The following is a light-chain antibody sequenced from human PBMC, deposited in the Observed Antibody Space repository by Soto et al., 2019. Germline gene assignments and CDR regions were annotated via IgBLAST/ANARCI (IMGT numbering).Light chain of an antibody. CDR1: SSDIGAYNF. CDR3: FSYTTSTTYV. V-gene: IGLV2-14*01. J-gene: IGLJ1*01. Sequence: QSALTQPASVSGCPGQSITFSCSGTSSDIGAYNFVSWYQQHPGKAPKLMIFEVNNRPSGVSNRFSGSKSGSTASLTISDLQPEDEAEYYCFSYTTSTTYVFGSGTKVTVL. CDR2: EVN.